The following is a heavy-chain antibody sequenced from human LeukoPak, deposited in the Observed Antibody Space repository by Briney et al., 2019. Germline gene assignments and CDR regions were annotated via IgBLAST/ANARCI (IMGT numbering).Heavy chain of an antibody. CDR2: IGTAGDT. Sequence: PGGSLRLSCAASGFTFSSYDMHWVRQATGKGLEWVSAIGTAGDTYYPGSVKGRSTISRENAKNSLYLQMNSLRAGDTAVYYCARGLSGYYIFDYWGQGTLVTVSS. V-gene: IGHV3-13*01. D-gene: IGHD3-22*01. CDR1: GFTFSSYD. CDR3: ARGLSGYYIFDY. J-gene: IGHJ4*02.